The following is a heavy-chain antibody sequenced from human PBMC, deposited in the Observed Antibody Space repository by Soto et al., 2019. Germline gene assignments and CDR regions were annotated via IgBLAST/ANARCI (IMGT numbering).Heavy chain of an antibody. CDR1: GFSLNTDKVG. CDR3: AHKPPAAGIFWYFDL. CDR2: IYGDDEK. J-gene: IGHJ2*01. D-gene: IGHD6-13*01. Sequence: QITLKESGPTVVKPTQTLTLTCTFSGFSLNTDKVGVAWIRQSQGKALQRLALIYGDDEKRYSPSLQSRLTITIDTSKNQVILTTTDMDPVDTGTYYCAHKPPAAGIFWYFDLWCRGTLVTVSS. V-gene: IGHV2-5*02.